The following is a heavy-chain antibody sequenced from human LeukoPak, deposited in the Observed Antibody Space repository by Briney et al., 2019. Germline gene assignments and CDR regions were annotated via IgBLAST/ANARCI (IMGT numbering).Heavy chain of an antibody. J-gene: IGHJ4*02. CDR1: DGSISSYY. CDR2: IYYSGST. CDR3: ARRGYSYDYVY. Sequence: SETLSLTCTVSDGSISSYYWSWIRQPPGKGLEWIGYIYYSGSTNYNPSLKSRVTMSVDTSKNQFSLKLSSVTAADTAVYYCARRGYSYDYVYWGQGTLVTVSS. D-gene: IGHD5-18*01. V-gene: IGHV4-59*01.